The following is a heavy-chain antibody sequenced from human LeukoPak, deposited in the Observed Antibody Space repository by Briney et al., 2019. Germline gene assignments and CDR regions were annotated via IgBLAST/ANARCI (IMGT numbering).Heavy chain of an antibody. CDR3: ARDFVSTSSGWFDP. Sequence: PGGSLRLSCAASGFTFSSYSMNWVRQAPGKGLEGGSYISGSSSTIYYADSVKGRFTISRDNGKNTLYLQMNSLRAEDTAVYYCARDFVSTSSGWFDPWGQGTLVTVSS. J-gene: IGHJ5*02. V-gene: IGHV3-48*01. D-gene: IGHD2-2*01. CDR2: ISGSSSTI. CDR1: GFTFSSYS.